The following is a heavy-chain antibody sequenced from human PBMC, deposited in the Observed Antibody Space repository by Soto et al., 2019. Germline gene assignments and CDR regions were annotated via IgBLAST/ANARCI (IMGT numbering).Heavy chain of an antibody. CDR2: ISAYNGNT. J-gene: IGHJ4*02. D-gene: IGHD6-13*01. CDR3: ARDRSSSHY. V-gene: IGHV1-18*01. Sequence: QVQLVQSGAEVKKPGASVKISCKASGYTFSNYGISWVRQAPGQGLEWMGWISAYNGNTNYAQNLQDRVTMTTDTSTNTAYMERRSLRSDDTAMYYCARDRSSSHYWGQGTLVTVSS. CDR1: GYTFSNYG.